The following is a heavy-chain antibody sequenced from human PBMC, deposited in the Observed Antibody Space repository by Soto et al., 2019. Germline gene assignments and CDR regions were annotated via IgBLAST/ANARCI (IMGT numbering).Heavy chain of an antibody. CDR2: IDPSDSYT. CDR1: GYSFTSYW. Sequence: GESLKISCXGSGYSFTSYWISWVRQMPGKGLEWMGRIDPSDSYTNYSPSFQGHVTISADKSISTAYLQWSSLKASDTAMYYCARNGGPYCSGGSCRNWFDPWGQGTLVTVSS. J-gene: IGHJ5*02. D-gene: IGHD2-15*01. V-gene: IGHV5-10-1*01. CDR3: ARNGGPYCSGGSCRNWFDP.